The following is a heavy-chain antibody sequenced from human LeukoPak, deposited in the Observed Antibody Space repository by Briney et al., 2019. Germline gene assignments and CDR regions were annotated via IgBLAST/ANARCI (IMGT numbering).Heavy chain of an antibody. CDR3: ASLYGSGRFHWYFDL. Sequence: PGGSLRLSCAASGFTFSSYWMHWVRQAPGKGLVWVSHINSAGSNASYADSAKGRFTISRDNAKNTLYLQMDSLRAEDTAVYFCASLYGSGRFHWYFDLWGRGTLVTVSS. CDR1: GFTFSSYW. D-gene: IGHD3-10*01. J-gene: IGHJ2*01. V-gene: IGHV3-74*01. CDR2: INSAGSNA.